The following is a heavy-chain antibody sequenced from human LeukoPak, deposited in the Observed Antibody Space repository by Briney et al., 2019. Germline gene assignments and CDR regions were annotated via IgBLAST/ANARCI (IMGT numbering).Heavy chain of an antibody. J-gene: IGHJ4*02. CDR1: GFRFSGYW. CDR3: IITRDYDY. V-gene: IGHV3-74*01. Sequence: PGGSLRLSCAASGFRFSGYWMHWVRQVPGRGLVWVARMNSDGTTTTYADSVKGRFTISRDNAKNTLFLQMSSLRVGDTAVYYCIITRDYDYGGQGTLVTVSS. CDR2: MNSDGTTT.